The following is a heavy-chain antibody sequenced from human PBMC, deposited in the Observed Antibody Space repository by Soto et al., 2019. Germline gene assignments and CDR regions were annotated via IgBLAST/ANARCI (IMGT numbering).Heavy chain of an antibody. D-gene: IGHD3-10*01. CDR3: ARMATLGSLNWFDP. CDR2: MNPGSGDT. V-gene: IGHV1-8*01. J-gene: IGHJ5*02. Sequence: ASVKVSCKASGYSFTNNDVRWVRQATGQGLEWMGWMNPGSGDTGYAQKFQGRVTMTRDISIDTAYMELSSLRADDTAIYYCARMATLGSLNWFDPWGQGTLVTVSS. CDR1: GYSFTNND.